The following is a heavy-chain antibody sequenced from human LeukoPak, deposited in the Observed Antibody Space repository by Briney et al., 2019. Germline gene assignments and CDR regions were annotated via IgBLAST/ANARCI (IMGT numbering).Heavy chain of an antibody. J-gene: IGHJ4*02. Sequence: GGALRLSCAAPGFTFSSYSMNWVRQAPGKGLECVSSISSSSSYIYYADSVKGRFTISRDNAKNSLYLQMNSLRAEDTAVYYCARGYYDSSGYYPLWGQGTLVTVSS. V-gene: IGHV3-21*01. D-gene: IGHD3-22*01. CDR1: GFTFSSYS. CDR2: ISSSSSYI. CDR3: ARGYYDSSGYYPL.